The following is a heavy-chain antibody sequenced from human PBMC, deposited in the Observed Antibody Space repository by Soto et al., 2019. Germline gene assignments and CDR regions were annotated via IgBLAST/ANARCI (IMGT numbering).Heavy chain of an antibody. CDR1: GGSISSSSYY. CDR3: ARQTGVFGHHCDY. CDR2: IYYNGNT. V-gene: IGHV4-39*01. D-gene: IGHD2-8*01. Sequence: QLRLQEAGPGLVKPSVTLSLTCTVSGGSISSSSYYWGWIRQPPGKGPEWIGAIYYNGNTYYYPSLKRRVTMSVDTSKNQFSLKLSSATAADTAMYYWARQTGVFGHHCDYWGQGTLVSVSS. J-gene: IGHJ4*02.